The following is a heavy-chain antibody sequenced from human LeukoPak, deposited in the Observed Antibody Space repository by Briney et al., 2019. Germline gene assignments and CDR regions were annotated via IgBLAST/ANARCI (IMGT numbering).Heavy chain of an antibody. Sequence: PGGSLRLSCAASGLIVSNNYMSWVRQAPGKGLERVSVIYSGGSTFYADSVKGRFTISRDNSKNTLYLQMNSLRAEDTAVYYCARDSGYRSSTSCYMPYYYGMDVWGQGTTVTVSS. V-gene: IGHV3-66*02. CDR2: IYSGGST. D-gene: IGHD2-2*03. CDR1: GLIVSNNY. J-gene: IGHJ6*02. CDR3: ARDSGYRSSTSCYMPYYYGMDV.